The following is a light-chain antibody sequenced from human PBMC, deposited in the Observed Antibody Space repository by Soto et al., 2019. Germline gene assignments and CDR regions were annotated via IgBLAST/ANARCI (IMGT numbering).Light chain of an antibody. CDR2: EVS. CDR3: SSYTSSAHYV. J-gene: IGLJ1*01. CDR1: SSDVGGYNY. V-gene: IGLV2-14*01. Sequence: QFVLTQPASVSGSPGQSITISCTGTSSDVGGYNYVSWYQQHPGKAPKLMIYEVSNRPSGVSNRFSGSKSGNTASLTISGLQAEDEADYYCSSYTSSAHYVFGTGTKVTVL.